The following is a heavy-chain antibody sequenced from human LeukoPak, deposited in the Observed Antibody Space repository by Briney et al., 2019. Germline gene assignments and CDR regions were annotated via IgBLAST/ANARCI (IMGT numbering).Heavy chain of an antibody. D-gene: IGHD1-14*01. CDR1: GGSISSYY. CDR3: ARGLGARPALFDP. Sequence: PSETLSLTCTVSGGSISSYYWSWIRQPPGKGLEWIGYIYYSGSTNYKPSLKSRVTISVDTSKNQFSLKLSSVTAADTAVYYCARGLGARPALFDPWGQGTLVTVSS. V-gene: IGHV4-59*01. CDR2: IYYSGST. J-gene: IGHJ5*02.